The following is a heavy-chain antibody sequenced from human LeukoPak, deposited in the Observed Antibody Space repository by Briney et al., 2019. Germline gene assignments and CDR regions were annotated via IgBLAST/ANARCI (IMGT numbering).Heavy chain of an antibody. CDR3: ARYSNFDTSGKKFDD. D-gene: IGHD3-22*01. CDR1: GFTFSNYA. J-gene: IGHJ4*02. CDR2: ISESDNST. V-gene: IGHV3-23*01. Sequence: GGSLRLSCAASGFTFSNYALSWVRQAPGKGLEWVSAISESDNSTYYADSVKGRFTISRDNSKNTLSLQMNSLRAEDTAVYYCARYSNFDTSGKKFDDWGQGTLVTVSS.